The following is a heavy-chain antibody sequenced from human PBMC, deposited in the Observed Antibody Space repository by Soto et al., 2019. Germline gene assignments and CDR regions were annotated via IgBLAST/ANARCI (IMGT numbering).Heavy chain of an antibody. D-gene: IGHD3-10*01. J-gene: IGHJ5*02. CDR3: AREKLWFGELLRKNWFDP. CDR2: IIPILGIA. V-gene: IGHV1-69*04. Sequence: SVKVSCKASGGTFSSYTISWVRQAPGQGLEWMGRIIPILGIANYAQKFQGRVTITADKSTSTAYMELSSLRSEDTAVYYCAREKLWFGELLRKNWFDPWGQGTLVTVSS. CDR1: GGTFSSYT.